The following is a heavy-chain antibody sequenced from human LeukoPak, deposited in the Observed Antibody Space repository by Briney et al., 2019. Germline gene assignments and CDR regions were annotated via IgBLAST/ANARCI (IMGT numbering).Heavy chain of an antibody. V-gene: IGHV3-9*01. CDR3: ARDQGGSYNY. CDR1: GFTFDDYA. D-gene: IGHD1-26*01. J-gene: IGHJ4*02. Sequence: PGRSLRLSCAASGFTFDDYAMHWVRQAPGKGLEWVSGISWNSGSIGYADSVKGRFTISRDNAKNSLYLHMNSLRAEDTALYYCARDQGGSYNYWGQGTLVTVSS. CDR2: ISWNSGSI.